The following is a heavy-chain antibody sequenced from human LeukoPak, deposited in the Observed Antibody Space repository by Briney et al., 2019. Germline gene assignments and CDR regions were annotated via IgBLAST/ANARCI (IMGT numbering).Heavy chain of an antibody. Sequence: PSETLSLTCTVSGGSISSSSYYWGWLRQPPGKGLEWIGNIYYSGSTYNNPSLKSRVTISVDTSKNQFSLKLSSVTAADTAVYYCARHLYGGSYYYYMDVWGKGTTVAVSS. J-gene: IGHJ6*03. V-gene: IGHV4-39*01. CDR2: IYYSGST. CDR1: GGSISSSSYY. D-gene: IGHD3-10*01. CDR3: ARHLYGGSYYYYMDV.